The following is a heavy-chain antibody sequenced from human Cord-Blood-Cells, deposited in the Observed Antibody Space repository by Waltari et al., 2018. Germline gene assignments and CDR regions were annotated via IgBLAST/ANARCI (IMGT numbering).Heavy chain of an antibody. Sequence: QVQLVHSGAEVKKPGSSVKVSCKASGGTFSSYAISWVRQAPGQGLEWMGGIIPIFGTANYAQKFQGRVTITADESTSTAYMELSSLRSEDTAVYYCARADSSSGWYGGYYYGMDVWGQGTTVTVSS. CDR1: GGTFSSYA. J-gene: IGHJ6*02. V-gene: IGHV1-69*01. CDR3: ARADSSSGWYGGYYYGMDV. D-gene: IGHD6-19*01. CDR2: IIPIFGTA.